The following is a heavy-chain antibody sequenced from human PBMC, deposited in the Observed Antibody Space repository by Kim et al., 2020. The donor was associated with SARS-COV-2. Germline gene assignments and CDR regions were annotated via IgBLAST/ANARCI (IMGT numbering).Heavy chain of an antibody. CDR1: GFTFSDSA. D-gene: IGHD1-1*01. CDR2: IRSKVNGYAT. Sequence: GGSLRLSCGASGFTFSDSAMHWVRRASGKGLEWVGRIRSKVNGYATAYSASVRGRFTISRGDSRNTAYLQMNSLKTEDTAVYYCTRVPGTTLDFWDAFDIWGRGTMVAVSS. V-gene: IGHV3-73*01. J-gene: IGHJ3*02. CDR3: TRVPGTTLDFWDAFDI.